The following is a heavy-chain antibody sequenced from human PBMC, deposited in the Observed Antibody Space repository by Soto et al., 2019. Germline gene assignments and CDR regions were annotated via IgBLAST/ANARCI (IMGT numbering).Heavy chain of an antibody. CDR2: IYYSGST. J-gene: IGHJ4*02. D-gene: IGHD1-26*01. CDR1: GGSISSSSYY. V-gene: IGHV4-39*01. Sequence: SETLSLTCTVSGGSISSSSYYWGWIRQPPGKGLEWIGSIYYSGSTYYNPSLKSRVTISVDTSKNQFSLKLSSVTAADTAVYYCAGVGGRIDYWGQGTLVIVSS. CDR3: AGVGGRIDY.